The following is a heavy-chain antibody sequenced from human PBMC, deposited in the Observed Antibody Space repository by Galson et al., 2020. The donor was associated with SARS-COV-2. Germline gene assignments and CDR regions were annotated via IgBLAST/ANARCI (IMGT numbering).Heavy chain of an antibody. CDR2: IYFNGND. J-gene: IGHJ4*02. V-gene: IGHV4-39*07. D-gene: IGHD5-12*01. CDR3: ARKVATFGY. CDR1: AGFLSSPTYY. Sequence: ASETLSLTCTVSAGFLSSPTYYWGWIRQPPGKGLEWLGSIYFNGNDFYNPALKSRLTISINTSKNKFSLRLNSVTAADTAVYFCARKVATFGYWGPGILVTVSS.